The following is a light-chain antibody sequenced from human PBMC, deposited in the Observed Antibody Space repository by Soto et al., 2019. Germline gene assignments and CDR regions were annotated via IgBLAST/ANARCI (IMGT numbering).Light chain of an antibody. V-gene: IGKV1-39*01. Sequence: DIQMTQSPSSLSASVGDRVTITCRASQSISNYLNWYLQKPGKAPKLLIYTASTLQGGVPSRFSGSGSGTDFTLTISSLQPEDFATYYCQKYYSAPFTFGPGTKLDIE. CDR1: QSISNY. CDR3: QKYYSAPFT. J-gene: IGKJ3*01. CDR2: TAS.